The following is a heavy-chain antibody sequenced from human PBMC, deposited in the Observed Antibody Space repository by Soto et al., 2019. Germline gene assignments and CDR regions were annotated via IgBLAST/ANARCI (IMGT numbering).Heavy chain of an antibody. J-gene: IGHJ5*02. D-gene: IGHD2-8*01. CDR3: ARSSDFPNTLTANWFDP. CDR1: GVSISSSSYY. Sequence: SETLSLTCAVSGVSISSSSYYWGWIRQPPGKGLEWIGSIYYSGSTYYNPSLKSRVTISVDTSKNQFSLKLSSVTAADTAVYYCARSSDFPNTLTANWFDPWGQGTLVTVSS. CDR2: IYYSGST. V-gene: IGHV4-39*01.